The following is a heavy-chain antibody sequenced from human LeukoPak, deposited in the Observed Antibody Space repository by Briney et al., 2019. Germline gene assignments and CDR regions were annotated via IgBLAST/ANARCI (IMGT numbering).Heavy chain of an antibody. CDR2: ISTSSSYI. CDR3: AKDEGEDYDSSGFDY. J-gene: IGHJ4*02. CDR1: GFTFSNYG. D-gene: IGHD3-22*01. V-gene: IGHV3-21*04. Sequence: GGSLRLSCAASGFTFSNYGMHWVRQAPGKGLEWLSYISTSSSYIYYADSVKGRFTVSRDNSKNSLYLQMNSLRTEDTALYYCAKDEGEDYDSSGFDYWGQGTLVTVSS.